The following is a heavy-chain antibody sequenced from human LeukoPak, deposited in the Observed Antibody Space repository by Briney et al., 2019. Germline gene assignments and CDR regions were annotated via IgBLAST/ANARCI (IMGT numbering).Heavy chain of an antibody. CDR3: ARSRFYFDY. V-gene: IGHV3-9*01. CDR1: GFTFDDYA. CDR2: ISWNSGSL. Sequence: GRSLRLSCAASGFTFDDYAMHWVRQAPGKGLEWVSGISWNSGSLGYADSVKGRFTISRDNAKNSLYLQMNSLRAEDTALYYCARSRFYFDYWGQGTLVTVSS. J-gene: IGHJ4*02.